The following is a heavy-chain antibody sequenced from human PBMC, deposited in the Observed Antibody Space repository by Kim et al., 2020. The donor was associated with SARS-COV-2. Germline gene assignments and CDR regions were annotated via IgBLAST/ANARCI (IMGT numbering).Heavy chain of an antibody. V-gene: IGHV3-21*01. Sequence: ADSVKGRFTISRDNAKNSLYLQMNSLRAEDTAVYYCAREVIAVAGRGFDYWGQGTLVTVSS. CDR3: AREVIAVAGRGFDY. J-gene: IGHJ4*02. D-gene: IGHD6-19*01.